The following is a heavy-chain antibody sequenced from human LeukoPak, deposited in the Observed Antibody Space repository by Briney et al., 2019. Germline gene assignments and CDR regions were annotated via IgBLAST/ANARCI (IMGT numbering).Heavy chain of an antibody. CDR3: ASLLAGTTRWFDP. D-gene: IGHD1-7*01. CDR2: IYYSGST. CDR1: GGSISSSSYY. Sequence: SETLSLTCTLSGGSISSSSYYWGWIRQPPGKGLEWIGSIYYSGSTYYNPSLKSRITISVDTSKNQFSLKLSSVTAADTAVYYCASLLAGTTRWFDPWGQGTLVTVSS. V-gene: IGHV4-39*01. J-gene: IGHJ5*02.